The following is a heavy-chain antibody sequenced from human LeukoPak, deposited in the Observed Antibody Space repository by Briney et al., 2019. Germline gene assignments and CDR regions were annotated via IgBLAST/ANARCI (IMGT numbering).Heavy chain of an antibody. D-gene: IGHD6-19*01. V-gene: IGHV3-20*04. CDR3: ARVLAEAAPGPPRGALDI. CDR2: INWNGGST. J-gene: IGHJ3*02. CDR1: GFTFDDYG. Sequence: PGGSLRLTCAASGFTFDDYGMSWVRQAPGKGLEGVSGINWNGGSTGYADSVKGRFTISRDNARNSLYLQMNSLRAEDTALYYCARVLAEAAPGPPRGALDIWGQGTMVTVSS.